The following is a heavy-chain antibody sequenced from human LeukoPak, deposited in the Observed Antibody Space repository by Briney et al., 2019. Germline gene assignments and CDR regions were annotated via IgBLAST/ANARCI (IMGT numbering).Heavy chain of an antibody. J-gene: IGHJ3*01. Sequence: TSETLSLTCTVSGGSISSSSYYWGWIRQPPGKGLEWIGSIYYSGSTYYNPSLKSRVTISVDASKNQFSLKLSSVTAADTAVYYCARFSDSSGYLWGQGTMLTVSS. V-gene: IGHV4-39*01. D-gene: IGHD3-22*01. CDR2: IYYSGST. CDR1: GGSISSSSYY. CDR3: ARFSDSSGYL.